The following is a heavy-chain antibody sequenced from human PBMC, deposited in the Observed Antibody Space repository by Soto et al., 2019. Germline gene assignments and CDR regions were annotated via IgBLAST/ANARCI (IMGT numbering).Heavy chain of an antibody. J-gene: IGHJ4*02. Sequence: QLQLQESGPGLVKPSETLSLTCTVSGGSISSSSYYWGWIRQPPGKGLQWIGSIYYSGSTYYNPSLKSRVTISVDTSKNQFSLKLSSVTAADTAVYHCSRHGVLRYFDWLPYFDYWGQGTLVTVSS. D-gene: IGHD3-9*01. V-gene: IGHV4-39*01. CDR3: SRHGVLRYFDWLPYFDY. CDR2: IYYSGST. CDR1: GGSISSSSYY.